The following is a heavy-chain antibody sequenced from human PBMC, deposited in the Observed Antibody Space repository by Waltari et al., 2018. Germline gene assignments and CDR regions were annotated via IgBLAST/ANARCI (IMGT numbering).Heavy chain of an antibody. Sequence: QVQLQESGPGLVKPSETLSLTCTVSGYSISSGSYWGWIRQPPGKGLEWIGSIYRRGSSYYNPSLKSPVTISVDTSKNQFSLKLSSVTAADTAVYYCARDRGYASGRGIDYWGQGTLVTVSS. CDR3: ARDRGYASGRGIDY. CDR1: GYSISSGSY. J-gene: IGHJ4*02. V-gene: IGHV4-38-2*02. D-gene: IGHD3-10*01. CDR2: IYRRGSS.